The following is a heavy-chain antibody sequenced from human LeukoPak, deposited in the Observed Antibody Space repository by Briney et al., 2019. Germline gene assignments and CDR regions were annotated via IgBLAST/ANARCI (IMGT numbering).Heavy chain of an antibody. CDR3: ARDYYDSSGSYDC. Sequence: ASVKVSCKASGYTFAVYYIHWVRQAPGQGLEWLGWINPNSGGTNYAQKFQGRITMTRDTSITTVYMEVSRLTSDDTAVYYCARDYYDSSGSYDCWGQGTLVTVSS. D-gene: IGHD3-22*01. J-gene: IGHJ4*02. CDR1: GYTFAVYY. V-gene: IGHV1-2*02. CDR2: INPNSGGT.